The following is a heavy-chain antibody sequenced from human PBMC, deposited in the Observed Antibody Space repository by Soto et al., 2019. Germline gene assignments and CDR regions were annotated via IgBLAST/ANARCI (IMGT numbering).Heavy chain of an antibody. V-gene: IGHV3-23*01. Sequence: EVQLLESVGGLVQPGGSLRLSCAASGFTFSSYAMSWVRQAPGKGLEWISIISGSGGRINYADSVKGRFTLSRDNSKNTLYLQMNSLRAEDTAVYYCAKGTQDYGDYGGDYWGQGTLVTVSS. CDR3: AKGTQDYGDYGGDY. D-gene: IGHD4-17*01. CDR2: ISGSGGRI. J-gene: IGHJ4*02. CDR1: GFTFSSYA.